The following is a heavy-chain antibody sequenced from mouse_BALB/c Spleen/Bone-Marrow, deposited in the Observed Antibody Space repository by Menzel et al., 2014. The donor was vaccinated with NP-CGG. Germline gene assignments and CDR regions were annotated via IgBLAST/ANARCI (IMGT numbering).Heavy chain of an antibody. CDR3: AREGSYDGCSGHFDY. V-gene: IGHV1-4*01. Sequence: VQRVESGAELARPGASVRMSCKASGYSFTSYTMHWLKQRPGQGLEWIAYIVPSSAYSNYNQKSKDKATLTADRSSSTAYMQLSSLTSEDSAVYYCAREGSYDGCSGHFDYWGPGTTLTVSS. CDR2: IVPSSAYS. D-gene: IGHD2-3*01. CDR1: GYSFTSYT. J-gene: IGHJ2*01.